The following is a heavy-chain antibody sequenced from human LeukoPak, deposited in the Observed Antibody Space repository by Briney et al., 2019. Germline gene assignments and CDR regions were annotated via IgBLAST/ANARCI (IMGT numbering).Heavy chain of an antibody. CDR1: GGSFSGYY. D-gene: IGHD5-12*01. J-gene: IGHJ5*02. V-gene: IGHV4-59*10. CDR3: ARDGGYGADAPGTPAWFDP. Sequence: SSETLSLTCAVYGGSFSGYYWSWIRQPAGQGLEWIGHIYASGSTNYNPSLKSRVTVSIDTSKNQFSLKLDSVTAADTAVYYCARDGGYGADAPGTPAWFDPWGQGTLVTVSS. CDR2: IYASGST.